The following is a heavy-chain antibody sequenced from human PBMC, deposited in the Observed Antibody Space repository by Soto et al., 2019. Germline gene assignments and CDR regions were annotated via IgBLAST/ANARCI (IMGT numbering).Heavy chain of an antibody. D-gene: IGHD4-17*01. V-gene: IGHV4-59*01. CDR3: ARHDYGGNPRYDY. CDR2: IYYSGST. J-gene: IGHJ4*02. CDR1: GGSISSYY. Sequence: QVQLQESGPGLVKPSETLSLTCTVSGGSISSYYWSWIRQPPGKGLQWIGYIYYSGSTNYNPSLKSRVTISVDTSKNQCSLKLSSVTAADTAVYYCARHDYGGNPRYDYWGQGTLVTVSS.